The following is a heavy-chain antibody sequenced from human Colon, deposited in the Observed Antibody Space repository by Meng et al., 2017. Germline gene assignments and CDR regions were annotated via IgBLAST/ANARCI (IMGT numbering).Heavy chain of an antibody. D-gene: IGHD3/OR15-3a*01. Sequence: GESLKISCAASAFTFSRYWMHWVRETPGKGLVWVSRINTDGSTTSYADSVRGRFTVSRDNAKSTLYLQMNSLRAEDTGVYYCLRGGLEPFDYWSQGTMVTV. CDR3: LRGGLEPFDY. J-gene: IGHJ4*02. V-gene: IGHV3-74*01. CDR2: INTDGSTT. CDR1: AFTFSRYW.